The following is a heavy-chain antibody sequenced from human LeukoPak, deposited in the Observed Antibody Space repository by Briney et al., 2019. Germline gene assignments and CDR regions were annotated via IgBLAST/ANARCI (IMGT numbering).Heavy chain of an antibody. Sequence: PGGSLRLSCAASGFTFSTCAMSWVRQAPGKGLEWVSALSRSGDSTYYADSVKGRFTISRDNSKNTLYLQMNSLRAEDTAVYSCAKDLAEYYYDGSGYYYLDFWGQGTLVTVSS. J-gene: IGHJ4*02. CDR2: LSRSGDST. V-gene: IGHV3-23*01. CDR3: AKDLAEYYYDGSGYYYLDF. CDR1: GFTFSTCA. D-gene: IGHD3-22*01.